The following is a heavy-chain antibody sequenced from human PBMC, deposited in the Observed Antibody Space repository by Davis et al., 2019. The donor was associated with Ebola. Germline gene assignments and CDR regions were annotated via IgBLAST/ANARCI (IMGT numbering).Heavy chain of an antibody. V-gene: IGHV4-30-2*01. CDR1: GGSISSGGYT. D-gene: IGHD3-10*01. CDR3: ARRRVRGVIITYAFDS. J-gene: IGHJ3*02. Sequence: SETLSLTCTVSGGSISSGGYTWSWIRQPPGKGLEWIGYIYHSGSTYYNPSLKSRVTISIDRSKNQFSLKLTSVTAADTAVYYCARRRVRGVIITYAFDSWGQGTTVTVSS. CDR2: IYHSGST.